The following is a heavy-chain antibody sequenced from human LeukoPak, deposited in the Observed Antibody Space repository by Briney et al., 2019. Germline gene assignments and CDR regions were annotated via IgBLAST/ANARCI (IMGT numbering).Heavy chain of an antibody. Sequence: GGSLRLSCAASGFTFSSYAMSWVRQAPGKGLEWVSAISGSGGSTYYADSVKGRFTISRDNSKNTLYLQMNSLRAEDTAVYYCAKDLGYSSSWRTFYYMDVWGKGTTVTVSS. J-gene: IGHJ6*03. CDR2: ISGSGGST. V-gene: IGHV3-23*01. D-gene: IGHD6-13*01. CDR1: GFTFSSYA. CDR3: AKDLGYSSSWRTFYYMDV.